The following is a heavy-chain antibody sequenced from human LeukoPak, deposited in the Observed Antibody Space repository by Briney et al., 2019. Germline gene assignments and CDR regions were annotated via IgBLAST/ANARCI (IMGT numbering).Heavy chain of an antibody. CDR1: GDNLRTYG. J-gene: IGHJ5*02. D-gene: IGHD2-2*01. CDR3: ARDSSIVVAPAGRGSWFDT. Sequence: GASVKVSCKASGDNLRTYGISWVRQAPGQGLEWMGWINPNNGNTHYAQKFQGRVTITTDISTSSVSMEVRSLTSADTAIYYCARDSSIVVAPAGRGSWFDTWGQGTLVTVSS. V-gene: IGHV1-18*01. CDR2: INPNNGNT.